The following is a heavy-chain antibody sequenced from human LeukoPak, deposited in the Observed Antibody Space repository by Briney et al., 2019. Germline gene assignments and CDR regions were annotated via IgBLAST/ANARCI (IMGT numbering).Heavy chain of an antibody. D-gene: IGHD2-21*02. J-gene: IGHJ3*02. V-gene: IGHV4-59*08. Sequence: SETLSLTCAVSGGSISGYYWSWLRQPPGKGLEWIGYIYYSGGTNYNPSLKSRVTISVDTSKNQFSLRLSSVTAADTAVYYCARLTAHDLAAFGIWGQGTMVTVSS. CDR2: IYYSGGT. CDR1: GGSISGYY. CDR3: ARLTAHDLAAFGI.